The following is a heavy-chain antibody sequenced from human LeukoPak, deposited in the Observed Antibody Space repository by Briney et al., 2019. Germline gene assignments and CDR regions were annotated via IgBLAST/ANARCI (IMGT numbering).Heavy chain of an antibody. CDR2: ISGSGGST. J-gene: IGHJ4*02. D-gene: IGHD6-19*01. CDR1: GFTFSSYA. CDR3: TTEKIMQWLVRRDY. V-gene: IGHV3-23*01. Sequence: GGSLRLSCAASGFTFSSYAMSWVRQAPGKGLEWVSAISGSGGSTYYADSVKGRFTISRDNSKNTLYLQMNSLRAEDTAVYYLTTEKIMQWLVRRDYWAQGPLVPVPS.